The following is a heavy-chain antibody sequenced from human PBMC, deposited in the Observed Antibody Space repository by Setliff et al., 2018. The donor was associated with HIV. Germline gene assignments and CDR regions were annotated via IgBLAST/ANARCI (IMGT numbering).Heavy chain of an antibody. Sequence: GESLKISCAASGFTFSSYAMHWVRQAPGKGLEWVAVISYDGINKYYADSVKGRFTISRDNSKNTLYLQMNSLRAEDTAVYYCARERLRFLEWLPLDYWGQGLSVTVSS. V-gene: IGHV3-30*04. CDR3: ARERLRFLEWLPLDY. J-gene: IGHJ4*02. D-gene: IGHD3-3*01. CDR2: ISYDGINK. CDR1: GFTFSSYA.